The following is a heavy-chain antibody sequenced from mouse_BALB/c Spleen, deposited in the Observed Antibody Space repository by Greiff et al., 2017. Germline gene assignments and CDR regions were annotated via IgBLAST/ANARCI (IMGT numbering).Heavy chain of an antibody. CDR2: ILPGSGST. Sequence: VKLQESGAELMKPGASVKISCKATGYTFSSYWIEWVKQRPGHGLEWIGEILPGSGSTNYNEKFKGKATFTADTSSNTAYMQLSSLTSEDSAVYYCARWGGYGAMDYWGQGTSVTVSS. D-gene: IGHD3-1*01. J-gene: IGHJ4*01. V-gene: IGHV1-9*01. CDR1: GYTFSSYW. CDR3: ARWGGYGAMDY.